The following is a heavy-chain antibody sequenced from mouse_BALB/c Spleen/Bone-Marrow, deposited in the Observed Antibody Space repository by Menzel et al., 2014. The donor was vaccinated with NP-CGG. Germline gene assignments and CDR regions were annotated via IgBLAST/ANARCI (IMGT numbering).Heavy chain of an antibody. CDR1: GSTFTDYY. Sequence: EVQLVESGRGLVQPGGSLRLSCATSGSTFTDYYMSWVRQPPGKALEWLGFIRNKANGYTTEYSASVKGRFTISRDNSQSILYLQMNTLRAEDSATYYCAREIINDYHWYFDVWGAGTTVTVSS. V-gene: IGHV7-3*02. CDR2: IRNKANGYTT. J-gene: IGHJ1*01. D-gene: IGHD2-4*01. CDR3: AREIINDYHWYFDV.